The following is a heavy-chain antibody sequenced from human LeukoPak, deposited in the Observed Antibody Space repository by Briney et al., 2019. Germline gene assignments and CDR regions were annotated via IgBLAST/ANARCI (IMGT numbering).Heavy chain of an antibody. Sequence: ASVKVSCKASGYTFTAYYIHWVRQAPGQGLEWMGRIDPNSGGTKYAQKFQGRVTMTRDTSTSTAYMELSRLKSDDTAVYYCARAAHRTSVAPGKKLEVWGQGTLVTVSS. CDR2: IDPNSGGT. CDR3: ARAAHRTSVAPGKKLEV. J-gene: IGHJ4*02. CDR1: GYTFTAYY. V-gene: IGHV1-2*06. D-gene: IGHD2-2*01.